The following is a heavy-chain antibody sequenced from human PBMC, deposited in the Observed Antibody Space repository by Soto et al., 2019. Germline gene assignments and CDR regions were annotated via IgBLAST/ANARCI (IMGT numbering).Heavy chain of an antibody. V-gene: IGHV3-23*01. Sequence: PGGSLRLSCAASGFTFSSYAMSWVRQAPGKGLEWVSAISGSGGSTYYADSVKGRFTISRDNAKNSLYLQMNSLRAEDTAVYYCARELPGYCSSTSCPHYYGMDVWGQGTTVTVSS. J-gene: IGHJ6*02. CDR3: ARELPGYCSSTSCPHYYGMDV. D-gene: IGHD2-2*01. CDR1: GFTFSSYA. CDR2: ISGSGGST.